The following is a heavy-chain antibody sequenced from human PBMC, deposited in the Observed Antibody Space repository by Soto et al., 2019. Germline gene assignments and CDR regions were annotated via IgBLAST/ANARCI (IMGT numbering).Heavy chain of an antibody. J-gene: IGHJ6*02. CDR3: AREEEMATSSPYGMDV. V-gene: IGHV3-33*08. D-gene: IGHD5-12*01. CDR1: GFTFNSYG. CDR2: IWYDGSNK. Sequence: GGSLRLSCAASGFTFNSYGMRWVRQAPGKGLEWVAVIWYDGSNKYYADSVKGRFTISRDNSKNTLYLQMNSLRAEDTAVYYCAREEEMATSSPYGMDVWGQGTTVTVYS.